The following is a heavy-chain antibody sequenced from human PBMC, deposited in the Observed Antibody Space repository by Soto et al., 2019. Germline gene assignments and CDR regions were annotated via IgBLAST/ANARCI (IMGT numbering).Heavy chain of an antibody. Sequence: QVQLVESGGGVVQPARSLRLSCAATGFTFSKHAMHWVRQAPGKGLEWVAVASHDGNSKYYADSVKGRFTISRDNSKNTLSLQINSLTPEDTATYYCARDRATCCYYGMDVWGQGTTVTVSS. J-gene: IGHJ6*02. D-gene: IGHD2-2*01. CDR3: ARDRATCCYYGMDV. V-gene: IGHV3-30-3*01. CDR1: GFTFSKHA. CDR2: ASHDGNSK.